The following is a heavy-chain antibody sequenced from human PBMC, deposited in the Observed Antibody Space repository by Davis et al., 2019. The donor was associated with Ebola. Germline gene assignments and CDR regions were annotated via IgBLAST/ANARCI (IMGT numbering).Heavy chain of an antibody. CDR2: ISAYNGNT. V-gene: IGHV1-18*01. J-gene: IGHJ3*02. D-gene: IGHD6-6*01. CDR1: GYTFTSYA. Sequence: ASVKVSCKASGYTFTSYAMHWVRQAPGQGLEWMGWISAYNGNTNYAQKLQGRVTMTTDTSTSTAYMELRSLRSDDTAVYYCARAGSSSPKDAFDIWGQGTMVTVSS. CDR3: ARAGSSSPKDAFDI.